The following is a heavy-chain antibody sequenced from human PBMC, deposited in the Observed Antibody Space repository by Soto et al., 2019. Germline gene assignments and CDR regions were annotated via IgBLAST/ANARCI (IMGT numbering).Heavy chain of an antibody. J-gene: IGHJ4*02. CDR2: SRNKANSYTT. CDR3: ASALPPYYFDC. CDR1: GFTFSDHY. Sequence: EVQLVESGGGLVQPGGSLRLSCAASGFTFSDHYMDWVRQAPGKGLEWVGRSRNKANSYTTEYAASVQGRFTISRDDSNNSLYLQMHSLKPDDTAVYYCASALPPYYFDCWGQGTLVTVSS. V-gene: IGHV3-72*01.